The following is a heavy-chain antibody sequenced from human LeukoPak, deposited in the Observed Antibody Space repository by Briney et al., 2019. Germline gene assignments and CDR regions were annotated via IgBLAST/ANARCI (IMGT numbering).Heavy chain of an antibody. CDR3: AKARGSGSYSYYFDY. V-gene: IGHV3-74*01. D-gene: IGHD3-10*01. CDR1: GFPFSSYW. Sequence: GGSLRLSCAASGFPFSSYWMHWVRQAPGKGLLWVSRIYNDGSRTTYADSVKGRFTISGDNSKNTLYLQMNSLRAEDTAVYYCAKARGSGSYSYYFDYWGQGTLVTVSS. CDR2: IYNDGSRT. J-gene: IGHJ4*02.